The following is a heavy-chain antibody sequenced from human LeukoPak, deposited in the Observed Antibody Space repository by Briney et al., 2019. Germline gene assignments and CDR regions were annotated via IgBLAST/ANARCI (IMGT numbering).Heavy chain of an antibody. CDR2: VYHTGST. J-gene: IGHJ6*03. V-gene: IGHV4-38-2*02. D-gene: IGHD2-15*01. Sequence: SETLSLTCLVSGDSLSSGYYWGWVRQPPGKGLEWIGSVYHTGSTYYNPSVQSRVTISIDTSKNQFSLKLRFVTAADTAVYYCARVRCSGGSCPYYYYYYYMDVWGKGTTVTVSS. CDR1: GDSLSSGYY. CDR3: ARVRCSGGSCPYYYYYYYMDV.